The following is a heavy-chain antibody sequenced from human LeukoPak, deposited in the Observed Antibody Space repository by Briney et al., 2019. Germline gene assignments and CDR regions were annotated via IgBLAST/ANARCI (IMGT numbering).Heavy chain of an antibody. Sequence: GGSLRLSCAASGFTFSRYGMHWVRQAPGKGLEWVAFISLDGSNKYYADSVKGRFTISRDNSMNTLYLQMNSLRAEDTAVYYCAKPTYGEEIFDYRGQGTLVTVSP. CDR3: AKPTYGEEIFDY. D-gene: IGHD3-3*01. CDR2: ISLDGSNK. V-gene: IGHV3-30*18. CDR1: GFTFSRYG. J-gene: IGHJ4*02.